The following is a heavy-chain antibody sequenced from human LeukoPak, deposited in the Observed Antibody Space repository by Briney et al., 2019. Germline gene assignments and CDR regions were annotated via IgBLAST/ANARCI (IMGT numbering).Heavy chain of an antibody. D-gene: IGHD3-22*01. CDR2: INPNSGDT. CDR1: GYTFTGYY. V-gene: IGHV1-2*02. Sequence: ASVKVSCKASGYTFTGYYMHWVRQAPGQGLEWMGWINPNSGDTKYAQKFQGRVTMTRDTSISTAYMELSRLRSDDTAVYYCAGDSYYDSSGYYSSEYFQHWGQGTLVTVSS. CDR3: AGDSYYDSSGYYSSEYFQH. J-gene: IGHJ1*01.